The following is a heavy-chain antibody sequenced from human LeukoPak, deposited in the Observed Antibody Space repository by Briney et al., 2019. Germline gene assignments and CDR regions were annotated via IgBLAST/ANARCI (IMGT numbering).Heavy chain of an antibody. V-gene: IGHV1-69*04. CDR1: GGTFSSYA. J-gene: IGHJ4*02. CDR3: ARASRDGYNYILDY. D-gene: IGHD5-24*01. CDR2: IIPILGIT. Sequence: GASVKLSCKASGGTFSSYAISWVRQAPGQGLEWMGRIIPILGITNYAQKFQGRVTITADKSTSTAYMELSSLRSEDTAVYYCARASRDGYNYILDYWGQGTLVTVSS.